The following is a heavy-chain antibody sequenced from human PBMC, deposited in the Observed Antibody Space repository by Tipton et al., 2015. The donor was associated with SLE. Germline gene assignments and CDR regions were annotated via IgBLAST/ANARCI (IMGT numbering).Heavy chain of an antibody. CDR2: IFYSGGT. CDR1: GDSISSGNYY. D-gene: IGHD6-25*01. CDR3: ARNSGGVGFDY. J-gene: IGHJ4*02. V-gene: IGHV4-39*01. Sequence: TLSLTCNVSGDSISSGNYYWGWIRQPPGKGLEWIGSIFYSGGTYYNPSLKSRVTLSIDTSKNQFSLKLSSVTAADTAVYYCARNSGGVGFDYWGQGTLVTVSS.